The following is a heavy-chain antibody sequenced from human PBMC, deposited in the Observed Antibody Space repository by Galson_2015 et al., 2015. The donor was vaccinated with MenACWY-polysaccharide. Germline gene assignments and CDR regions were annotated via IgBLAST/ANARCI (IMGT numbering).Heavy chain of an antibody. D-gene: IGHD1-14*01. J-gene: IGHJ2*01. Sequence: SLRLSCAASGFTVSTSYISWVRQAPGKGLEWVSVFLSDGKTYLTDSGKGRFSISRDNSKNTLYLQMNSLRTEDTAVYYCSGDWRAHIRKVRKQYGYYDLWGRGTLVTVSS. CDR1: GFTVSTSY. CDR2: FLSDGKT. CDR3: SGDWRAHIRKVRKQYGYYDL. V-gene: IGHV3-66*01.